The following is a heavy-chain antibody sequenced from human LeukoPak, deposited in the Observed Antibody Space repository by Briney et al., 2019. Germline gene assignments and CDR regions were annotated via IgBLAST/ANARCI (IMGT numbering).Heavy chain of an antibody. J-gene: IGHJ4*02. CDR2: IIPVFDTT. V-gene: IGHV1-69*05. Sequence: ASVKVSCKTSGGTFNNYAISWVRQAPGQGLERMGRIIPVFDTTNYAQRFLDRVTITTDESTSTAYMELSSLRSEDTAVYYCARGAYGDYRNYFDYWGQGTLVTVSS. CDR3: ARGAYGDYRNYFDY. CDR1: GGTFNNYA. D-gene: IGHD4-17*01.